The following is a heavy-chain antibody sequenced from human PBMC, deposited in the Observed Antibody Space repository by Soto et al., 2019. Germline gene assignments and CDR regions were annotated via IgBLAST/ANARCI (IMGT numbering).Heavy chain of an antibody. CDR3: ARGGYYDYIWGSYRSGAFDI. CDR2: IIPIFGTA. J-gene: IGHJ3*02. CDR1: GGTFSSYA. Sequence: GASVKVSCKASGGTFSSYAISWVRQAPGQGLEWMGGIIPIFGTANYAQKFQGRVTITADESTSTAYMELSSLRSEDTAVYYFARGGYYDYIWGSYRSGAFDIWGQGTMVTVSS. D-gene: IGHD3-16*02. V-gene: IGHV1-69*13.